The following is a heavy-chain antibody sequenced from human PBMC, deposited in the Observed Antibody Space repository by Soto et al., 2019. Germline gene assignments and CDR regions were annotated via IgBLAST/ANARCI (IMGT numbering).Heavy chain of an antibody. CDR3: AKDRGYYYYGMDV. CDR1: GFIFSSYG. J-gene: IGHJ6*02. CDR2: ISYDGSNK. Sequence: PGGSLRLSCAASGFIFSSYGMHWVRQAPGKGLEWVAVISYDGSNKYYVDSVKGRFTISRDNPKNTLYLQMNSLRAEDTAVYYCAKDRGYYYYGMDVWGQGTTVTVSS. V-gene: IGHV3-30*18.